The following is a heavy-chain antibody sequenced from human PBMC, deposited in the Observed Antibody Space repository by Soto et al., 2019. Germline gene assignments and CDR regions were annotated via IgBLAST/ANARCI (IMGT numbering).Heavy chain of an antibody. CDR2: IDHSGHT. CDR1: SVSVSGSYW. CDR3: ARSTWNYVRTLDY. J-gene: IGHJ4*02. D-gene: IGHD1-7*01. V-gene: IGHV4-4*02. Sequence: QVQIQESGPGLVKPSGTLSLACSVSSVSVSGSYWCAWVRQPPGKGLEWIGEIDHSGHTNYNPSLKSRVTMSLDNAKTQFSLNLRSVTAADTAVYYCARSTWNYVRTLDYWGQGTQVIVSS.